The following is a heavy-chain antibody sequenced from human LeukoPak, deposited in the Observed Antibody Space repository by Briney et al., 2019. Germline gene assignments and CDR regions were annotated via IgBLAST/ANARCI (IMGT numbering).Heavy chain of an antibody. Sequence: QPGRSLRLSCAASGFTFSSYGMHWVRQAPGKGLEWVAVIWYDGSNKYYADSVKGRFTISRDNSKNTLYLQMNSLRAEDTAVYYCARGKGYYDSSGYYRTWAKSFDYWGQGTLVTVSS. CDR2: IWYDGSNK. J-gene: IGHJ4*02. D-gene: IGHD3-22*01. CDR1: GFTFSSYG. CDR3: ARGKGYYDSSGYYRTWAKSFDY. V-gene: IGHV3-33*01.